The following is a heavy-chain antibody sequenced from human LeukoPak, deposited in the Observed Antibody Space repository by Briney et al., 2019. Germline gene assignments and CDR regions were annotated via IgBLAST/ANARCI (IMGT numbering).Heavy chain of an antibody. CDR1: GVTFSGYS. CDR3: ARVRSVGGNPHAFNI. CDR2: ITATSRHI. J-gene: IGHJ3*02. Sequence: GGSLRLSCAAPGVTFSGYSVNWVRQAPGKGLEWVSAITATSRHIYYADSVKGRFTISRDNAKNSLYLQRNSLRAEDTALYYCARVRSVGGNPHAFNIWGQGTMVPVSS. D-gene: IGHD4-23*01. V-gene: IGHV3-21*01.